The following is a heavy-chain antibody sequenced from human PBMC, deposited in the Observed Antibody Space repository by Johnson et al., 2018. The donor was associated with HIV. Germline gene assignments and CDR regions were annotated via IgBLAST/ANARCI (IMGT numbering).Heavy chain of an antibody. CDR3: AKGGYSYGNAFDI. CDR2: IYSGGST. Sequence: VQLVESGGGLVQPGGSLRLSCAASGFTVSSNYMSWVRQAPGKGLEWVSVIYSGGSTYYADSVKGRFTISRDNSKNTLYLQMNSLSAEDTAVYYCAKGGYSYGNAFDIWGQGTMVTVSS. CDR1: GFTVSSNY. J-gene: IGHJ3*02. V-gene: IGHV3-66*01. D-gene: IGHD5-18*01.